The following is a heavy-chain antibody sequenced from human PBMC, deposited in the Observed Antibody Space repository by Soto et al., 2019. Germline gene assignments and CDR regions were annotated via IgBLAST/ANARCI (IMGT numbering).Heavy chain of an antibody. CDR3: AKVFYYYDSSGYYYFDY. V-gene: IGHV3-23*01. CDR1: GFTFSSYA. J-gene: IGHJ4*02. Sequence: GGSLRLSCAGSGFTFSSYAVSWVRQAPGKGPEWISSISGSGSTIYYADSVKGRFTISRDNSKNTLYLQMSSLRAEDTAVYYCAKVFYYYDSSGYYYFDYWGRGTLVTVSS. CDR2: ISGSGSTI. D-gene: IGHD3-22*01.